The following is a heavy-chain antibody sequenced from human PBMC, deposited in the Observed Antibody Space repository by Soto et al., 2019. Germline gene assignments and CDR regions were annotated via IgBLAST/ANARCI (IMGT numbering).Heavy chain of an antibody. CDR2: ISGSGGST. J-gene: IGHJ3*02. D-gene: IGHD2-15*01. V-gene: IGHV3-23*01. CDR3: AKDRLGTVVVVAAPGGGAFDI. CDR1: GFTFSSYA. Sequence: EVQLLESGAGLVQPGGSLRLSCAASGFTFSSYAMSWVRQAPGKGLEWVSAISGSGGSTYYADSVKGRFTISRDNSKNTLYLQMNSLRAEDTAVYYCAKDRLGTVVVVAAPGGGAFDIWGQGTMVTVSS.